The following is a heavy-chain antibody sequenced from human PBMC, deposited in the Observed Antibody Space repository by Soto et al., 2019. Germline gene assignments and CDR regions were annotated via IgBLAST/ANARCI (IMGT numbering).Heavy chain of an antibody. CDR3: ARDPGIYYGSGTYFDY. CDR1: GFPFDTYA. CDR2: ISRNSGGI. D-gene: IGHD3-10*01. Sequence: GGSLRLSCAASGFPFDTYAMHWVRQVPGAGLEWVSSISRNSGGIGYADSVKGRFTISRDNAKKSLYLQMNSLRAEDTALYYCARDPGIYYGSGTYFDYWGQGTLVTVSS. J-gene: IGHJ4*02. V-gene: IGHV3-9*01.